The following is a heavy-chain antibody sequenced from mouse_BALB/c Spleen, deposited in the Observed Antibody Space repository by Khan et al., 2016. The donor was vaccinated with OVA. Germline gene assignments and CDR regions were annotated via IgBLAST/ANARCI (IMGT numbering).Heavy chain of an antibody. CDR3: ERSDRSDFDY. V-gene: IGHV1-20*02. Sequence: EVQLKQSGPELVKPGASVKISCTASGYSFTGYFMTWVLQSHGKSLEWIGRINPHIGESFSNNKFKDKATMTVDESSSTANMEIRSLATEDSAVHYCERSDRSDFDYWGQGTTLTVSS. CDR1: GYSFTGYF. J-gene: IGHJ2*01. CDR2: INPHIGES. D-gene: IGHD1-1*01.